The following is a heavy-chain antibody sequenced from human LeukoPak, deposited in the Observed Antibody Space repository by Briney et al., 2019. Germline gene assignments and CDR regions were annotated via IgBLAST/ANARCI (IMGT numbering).Heavy chain of an antibody. CDR3: ASERSSIAAAGSYYYYGMDV. Sequence: AASVKVSCKASGYTFTGYYTHWVRQAPGQGLEWMGWINPNSGGTNYAQKFQGRVTMTRDTSISTAYMELSRLRSDDTAVYYCASERSSIAAAGSYYYYGMDVWGQGTTVTVSS. CDR1: GYTFTGYY. CDR2: INPNSGGT. J-gene: IGHJ6*02. D-gene: IGHD6-13*01. V-gene: IGHV1-2*02.